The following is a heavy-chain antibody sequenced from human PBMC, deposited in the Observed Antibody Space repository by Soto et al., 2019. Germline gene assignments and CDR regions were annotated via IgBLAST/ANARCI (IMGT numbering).Heavy chain of an antibody. J-gene: IGHJ4*02. D-gene: IGHD3-22*01. CDR1: GGSISSSSYY. CDR3: ARHVSYYYDSSGRSGFDY. CDR2: IYYSGST. V-gene: IGHV4-39*01. Sequence: TLSLTCTVSGGSISSSSYYWGWIRQPPGKGLEWIGSIYYSGSTYYNPSLKSRVTISVDTSKNQFSLKLSSVTAADTAVYYCARHVSYYYDSSGRSGFDYWGQGTLVTVSS.